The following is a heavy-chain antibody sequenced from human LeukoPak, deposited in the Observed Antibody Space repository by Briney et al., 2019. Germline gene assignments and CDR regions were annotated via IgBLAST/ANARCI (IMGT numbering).Heavy chain of an antibody. Sequence: ASVKVSCKASGYTFTSYAMHWVRQAPGQRLEWMGWINAGNGNTKYSQKFQGRVTITRDTSASTAYMELSSLRSEDTAVYYCAGDKDYGSGSYYNPALLGYWGQGTLVTVSS. V-gene: IGHV1-3*01. CDR1: GYTFTSYA. D-gene: IGHD3-10*01. CDR3: AGDKDYGSGSYYNPALLGY. J-gene: IGHJ4*02. CDR2: INAGNGNT.